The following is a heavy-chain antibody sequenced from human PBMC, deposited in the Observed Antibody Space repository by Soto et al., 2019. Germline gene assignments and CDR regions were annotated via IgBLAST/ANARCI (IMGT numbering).Heavy chain of an antibody. CDR1: GGSFSDYY. CDR2: INHSGST. CDR3: ARGDLVSDY. D-gene: IGHD2-8*01. V-gene: IGHV4-34*01. Sequence: QVLLQQWGAGLLKPSETLSLTCAVYGGSFSDYYWSWIRQPPGKGLEWIGEINHSGSTNYNPSLKGRVTISIDTSKNQIFLKLTSVTAADTAVYYCARGDLVSDYWGQGTLVTVSS. J-gene: IGHJ4*02.